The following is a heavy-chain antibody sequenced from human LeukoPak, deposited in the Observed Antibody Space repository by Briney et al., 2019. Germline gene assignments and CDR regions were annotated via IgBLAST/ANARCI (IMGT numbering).Heavy chain of an antibody. V-gene: IGHV3-23*01. D-gene: IGHD3-16*01. CDR1: GFTFSSYG. CDR3: VRGGRGDRPNY. J-gene: IGHJ4*02. Sequence: GGSLRLSCAASGFTFSSYGMSWVRQSPGKGLEWVSGISASGGSTYYADSVKGRFTISRDNGKNSVFLQMDSLRVEDTAVYYCVRGGRGDRPNYWGQGTLVTVSS. CDR2: ISASGGST.